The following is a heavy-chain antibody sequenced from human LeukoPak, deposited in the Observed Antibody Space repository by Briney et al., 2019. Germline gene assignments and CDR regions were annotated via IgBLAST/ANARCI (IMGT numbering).Heavy chain of an antibody. Sequence: AASVKVSCKASGYTFIGYYMHWVRQAPGQGLEWMGWINPNSGDTNYAQKFQGRVTMTRDTSISTAYMELTRLRSDDTAVYYCARYGVSEFVDYWGQGTLVLVAS. D-gene: IGHD5/OR15-5a*01. CDR3: ARYGVSEFVDY. CDR1: GYTFIGYY. V-gene: IGHV1-2*02. J-gene: IGHJ4*02. CDR2: INPNSGDT.